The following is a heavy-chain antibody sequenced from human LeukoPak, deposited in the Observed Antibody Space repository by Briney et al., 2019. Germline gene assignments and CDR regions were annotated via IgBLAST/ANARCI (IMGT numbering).Heavy chain of an antibody. V-gene: IGHV4-34*01. CDR1: GGSFSGYY. J-gene: IGHJ4*02. CDR3: ARDPGYSSDY. D-gene: IGHD5-18*01. Sequence: SDTLSLTCAVYGGSFSGYYWSWIRQPPGKGLEWIGEINHSGSTNYNPSLKSRVTISVDTSKNQFSLKLSSVTAADTAVYYCARDPGYSSDYWGQGTLVTVSS. CDR2: INHSGST.